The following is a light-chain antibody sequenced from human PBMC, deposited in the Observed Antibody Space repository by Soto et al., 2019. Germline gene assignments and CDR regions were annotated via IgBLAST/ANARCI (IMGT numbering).Light chain of an antibody. V-gene: IGKV1-16*01. J-gene: IGKJ4*01. CDR2: AAS. Sequence: DIQVTQSPSSVSASVGDRVTITCRASQDIAAYLAWYQHKPGRAPELLIHAASSLQSGVPSRFSGRRSGTEFTLTIAGLQPEDFATYYCQQYESYSPLTFGGGTKVDIK. CDR3: QQYESYSPLT. CDR1: QDIAAY.